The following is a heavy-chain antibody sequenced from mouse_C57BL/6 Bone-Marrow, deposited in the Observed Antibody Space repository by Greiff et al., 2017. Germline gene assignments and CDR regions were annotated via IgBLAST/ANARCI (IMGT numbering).Heavy chain of an antibody. J-gene: IGHJ3*01. Sequence: QVQLQQSGAELARPGASVKLSCKASGYTFTSYGISWVKQRPGQGLEWIGEIYPRSGNTNYNEKFKGKATLTADKSSSTAYMALRSLTSEDSAVYFGAREVSYCYGGSWFAYWGQGTLVTVSA. CDR1: GYTFTSYG. CDR2: IYPRSGNT. V-gene: IGHV1-81*01. D-gene: IGHD1-1*02. CDR3: AREVSYCYGGSWFAY.